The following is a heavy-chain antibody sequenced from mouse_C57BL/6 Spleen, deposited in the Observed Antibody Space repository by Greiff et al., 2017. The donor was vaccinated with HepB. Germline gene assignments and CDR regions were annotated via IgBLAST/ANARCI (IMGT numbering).Heavy chain of an antibody. J-gene: IGHJ3*01. CDR1: GFTFSSYA. CDR2: ISSGGDYI. CDR3: TRVRGPTGAWFAY. D-gene: IGHD4-1*02. V-gene: IGHV5-9-1*02. Sequence: DVKLQESGEGLVKPGGSLKLSCAASGFTFSSYAMSWVRQTPEKRLEWVAYISSGGDYIYYADTVKGRFTISRDNARNTLYLQMSSLKSEDTAMYYCTRVRGPTGAWFAYWGQGTLVTVSA.